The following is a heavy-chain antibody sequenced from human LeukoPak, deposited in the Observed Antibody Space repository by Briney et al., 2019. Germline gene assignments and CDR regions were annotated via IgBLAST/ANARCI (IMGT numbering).Heavy chain of an antibody. J-gene: IGHJ6*03. CDR2: IYFSGTT. Sequence: SETLSLTCTVSGVSISSTTYHWGWIRQPPGKGLEWIGSIYFSGTTYYNPSLKSRVTISVDTSENQFSLKLNSVTAADTAVYYCARLLLYYYYIGVWGKGTTVTVSS. CDR3: ARLLLYYYYIGV. CDR1: GVSISSTTYH. V-gene: IGHV4-39*01.